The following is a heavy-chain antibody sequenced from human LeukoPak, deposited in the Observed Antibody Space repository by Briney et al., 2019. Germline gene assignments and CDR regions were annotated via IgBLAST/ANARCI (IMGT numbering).Heavy chain of an antibody. V-gene: IGHV1-3*01. CDR3: ARDQYDYVWGSYRWLDY. D-gene: IGHD3-16*02. Sequence: ASVKVSCKASGYTFTSYAMHWVRQAPGQRLEWMGWINAGNGNTKYSQKFQGRVTITRDTSASTAYMELSSLRSEGTAVYYCARDQYDYVWGSYRWLDYWGQGTLVTVSS. CDR1: GYTFTSYA. CDR2: INAGNGNT. J-gene: IGHJ4*02.